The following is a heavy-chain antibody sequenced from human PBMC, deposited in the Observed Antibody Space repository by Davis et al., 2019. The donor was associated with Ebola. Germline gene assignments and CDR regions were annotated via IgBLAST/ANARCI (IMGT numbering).Heavy chain of an antibody. Sequence: AASVKVSCKASGGTFSSYAISWVRQAPGQGLEWMGRIIPILGIANYAQKLQGRVTMTTDTSTSTAYMELRSLRSEDTAVYYCARGIRTSYYYYGMDVWGQGTTVTVSS. J-gene: IGHJ6*02. D-gene: IGHD1-7*01. V-gene: IGHV1-69*04. CDR3: ARGIRTSYYYYGMDV. CDR1: GGTFSSYA. CDR2: IIPILGIA.